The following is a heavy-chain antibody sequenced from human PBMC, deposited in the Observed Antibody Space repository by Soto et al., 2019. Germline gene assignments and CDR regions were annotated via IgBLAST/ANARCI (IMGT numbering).Heavy chain of an antibody. V-gene: IGHV4-59*01. CDR1: GGYISSYY. CDR2: IYYSGST. CDR3: ARVSAGSSWYSEGYYFDY. J-gene: IGHJ4*02. Sequence: SETLSLTCTVSGGYISSYYWSWIRQPPGKGLEWIGYIYYSGSTNYNPSLKSRVTISVDTSKNQFSLKLSSVTAADTAVYYCARVSAGSSWYSEGYYFDYWGQGTLVTVSS. D-gene: IGHD6-13*01.